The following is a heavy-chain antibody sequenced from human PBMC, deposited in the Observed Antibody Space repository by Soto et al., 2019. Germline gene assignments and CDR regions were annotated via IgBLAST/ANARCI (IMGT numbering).Heavy chain of an antibody. J-gene: IGHJ6*02. CDR3: AKSSSRAHYYAMDV. V-gene: IGHV3-23*01. Sequence: LRLSCAASGFTFSSYAMNWVRQAPGKGLEWVAGVSASGGGTSYADSVKGRFTISRDNSKDTLYLQMNSLRAEDTAVYYCAKSSSRAHYYAMDVWGQGTTVTVSS. CDR2: VSASGGGT. D-gene: IGHD2-2*01. CDR1: GFTFSSYA.